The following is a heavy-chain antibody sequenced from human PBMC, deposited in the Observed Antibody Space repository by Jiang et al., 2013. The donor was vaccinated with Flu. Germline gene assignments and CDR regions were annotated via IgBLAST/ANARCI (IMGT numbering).Heavy chain of an antibody. Sequence: GPGLVKPSETLSLTCTVSGGSISSSSYYWGWIRQPPGKGLEWIGSIYYSGSTYYNPSLKSRVTISVDTSKNQFSLKLSSVTAADTAVYYCARRGNPAQQLPWGFDYWGQGTLVTVSS. CDR1: GGSISSSSYY. J-gene: IGHJ4*02. D-gene: IGHD6-13*01. CDR2: IYYSGST. V-gene: IGHV4-39*01. CDR3: ARRGNPAQQLPWGFDY.